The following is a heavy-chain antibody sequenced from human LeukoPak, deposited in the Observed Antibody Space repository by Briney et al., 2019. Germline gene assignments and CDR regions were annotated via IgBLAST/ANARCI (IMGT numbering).Heavy chain of an antibody. J-gene: IGHJ4*02. V-gene: IGHV4-59*01. CDR2: IYYSGST. CDR3: SRELGHRGYDY. CDR1: GASMSSSYY. D-gene: IGHD3-22*01. Sequence: SETLSLTCTVPGASMSSSYYRGWIRQPPGKGLEWIGYIYYSGSTNYNPSLERRVTMSIDTSNNQFSPELPSVTATDSAVFYVSRELGHRGYDYWSQGTLVTVSS.